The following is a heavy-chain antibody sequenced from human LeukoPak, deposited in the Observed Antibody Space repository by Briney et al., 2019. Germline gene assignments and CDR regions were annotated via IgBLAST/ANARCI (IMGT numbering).Heavy chain of an antibody. V-gene: IGHV4-59*08. CDR2: IYNGVRT. D-gene: IGHD6-19*01. J-gene: IGHJ4*02. CDR1: GVSISRFY. Sequence: SETLSLTCTPSGVSISRFYWSWVRQPPGKGLEWIGNIYNGVRTLFNTSLKSRVTISVDTSTRQFSLELASVTAADTAVYYCVQTTGWPGFDYWGQGILVTVSS. CDR3: VQTTGWPGFDY.